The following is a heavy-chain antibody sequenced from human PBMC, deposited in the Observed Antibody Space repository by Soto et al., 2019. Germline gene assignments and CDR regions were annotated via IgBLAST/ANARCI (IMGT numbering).Heavy chain of an antibody. CDR3: ASHGLGSSRFVWFDP. CDR1: GGSISSSSYY. Sequence: SETLSLTCTVSGGSISSSSYYWGWIRQPPGKGLEWIGSIYYSGSTYYNPSLKSRVTISVDTSKNQFSLKLSSVTAADTAVYYCASHGLGSSRFVWFDPWGQGSQVTVS. CDR2: IYYSGST. J-gene: IGHJ5*02. V-gene: IGHV4-39*01. D-gene: IGHD6-13*01.